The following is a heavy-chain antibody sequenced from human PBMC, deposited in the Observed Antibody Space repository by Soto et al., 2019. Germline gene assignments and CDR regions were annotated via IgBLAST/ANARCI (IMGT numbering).Heavy chain of an antibody. Sequence: SETLSLTCTVSGGSISSYYWSWIRQPPGKGLEWIGYIYYSGSTNYNPSLKSRVTISVDTSKNQFSLKLSSVTAADTAVYYCARSRLRYFDWLPHMDVWGKGTTVTVSS. CDR1: GGSISSYY. V-gene: IGHV4-59*01. CDR3: ARSRLRYFDWLPHMDV. J-gene: IGHJ6*03. D-gene: IGHD3-9*01. CDR2: IYYSGST.